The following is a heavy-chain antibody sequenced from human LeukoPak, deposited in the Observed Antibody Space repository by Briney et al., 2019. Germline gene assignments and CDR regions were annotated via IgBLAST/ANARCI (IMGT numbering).Heavy chain of an antibody. CDR2: INGDGSRT. D-gene: IGHD3-3*01. CDR3: ARDFGAPAP. Sequence: GGSLRLSCAASGFTFSNYWMHWVRQAPGKGLVWVSRINGDGSRTNYADSVKGRFTISRDNAKNTLYLQMSIPRVEDTALYYCARDFGAPAPWGQGTLVTVSS. V-gene: IGHV3-74*01. CDR1: GFTFSNYW. J-gene: IGHJ5*02.